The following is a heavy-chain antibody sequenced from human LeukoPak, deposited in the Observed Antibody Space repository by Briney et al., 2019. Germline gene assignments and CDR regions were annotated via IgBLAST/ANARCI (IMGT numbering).Heavy chain of an antibody. CDR2: ISYDGSNK. V-gene: IGHV3-30*18. Sequence: PGGSLRLSCAASGFTFSSYGMHWVRQAPGKGLEWVAVISYDGSNKYYVDSMKGRFTISRDNSKNTLYLQMNSLRAEDTAVYYCAKGDRDGHNFFDYWGQGTLVTVSS. CDR1: GFTFSSYG. CDR3: AKGDRDGHNFFDY. J-gene: IGHJ4*02. D-gene: IGHD5-24*01.